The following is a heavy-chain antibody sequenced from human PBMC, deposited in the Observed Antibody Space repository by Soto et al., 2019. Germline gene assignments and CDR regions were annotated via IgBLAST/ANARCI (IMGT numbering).Heavy chain of an antibody. V-gene: IGHV4-39*01. CDR1: GGSISRSYY. CDR3: AGYHLGVMVTFDI. CDR2: IYYSGST. Sequence: SETLSLTCTVSGGSISRSYYWGWIRQPPGKGLEWIGSIYYSGSTFYNPSLKRRVTISVDTSRNQFSLKLSSVTAADTAVYYCAGYHLGVMVTFDIWGQGTMVTVSS. D-gene: IGHD3-16*01. J-gene: IGHJ3*02.